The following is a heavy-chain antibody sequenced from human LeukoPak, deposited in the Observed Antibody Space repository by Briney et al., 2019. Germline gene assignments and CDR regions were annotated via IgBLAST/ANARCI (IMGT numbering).Heavy chain of an antibody. CDR2: ISSSSSYI. Sequence: GGSLRLSCAASGFTFSSYSMNWVRQAPGKGLEWVPSISSSSSYIYYADSVKGRFTISRDNAKISLYLQMNSLRAEDTAVYYCARDRYSSSWYGSITTYYYYYGMDVWGQGTTVTVSS. J-gene: IGHJ6*02. V-gene: IGHV3-21*01. CDR3: ARDRYSSSWYGSITTYYYYYGMDV. CDR1: GFTFSSYS. D-gene: IGHD6-13*01.